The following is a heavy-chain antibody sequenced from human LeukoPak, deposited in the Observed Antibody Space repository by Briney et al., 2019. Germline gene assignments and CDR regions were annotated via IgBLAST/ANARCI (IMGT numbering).Heavy chain of an antibody. CDR2: IYYSGST. D-gene: IGHD6-13*01. Sequence: SETLSLTCTVSGGSISRSSHYWGWIRQPPGKGLEWIGSIYYSGSTYYNPSLKGRVTISIDTSKNQFSLKLSSVTAADTAVYYCARPAAGTDFWYFDLWGRGTLVTVSS. CDR3: ARPAAGTDFWYFDL. J-gene: IGHJ2*01. V-gene: IGHV4-39*01. CDR1: GGSISRSSHY.